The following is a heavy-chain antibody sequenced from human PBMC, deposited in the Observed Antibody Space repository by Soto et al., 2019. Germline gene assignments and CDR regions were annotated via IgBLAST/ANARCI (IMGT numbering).Heavy chain of an antibody. CDR1: GFPFSAYY. Sequence: QVQLVESGGGLVKPGGSLRLSCATSGFPFSAYYMRWIRQAPGKGLEWLSYISGSSDYTNSADSVKGRFTISRDNAKNSLFLQMNRLRADDTAVYYCARDLGSSSTNYFDSWGQGTLVTVSS. D-gene: IGHD3-10*01. CDR2: ISGSSDYT. J-gene: IGHJ4*02. V-gene: IGHV3-11*06. CDR3: ARDLGSSSTNYFDS.